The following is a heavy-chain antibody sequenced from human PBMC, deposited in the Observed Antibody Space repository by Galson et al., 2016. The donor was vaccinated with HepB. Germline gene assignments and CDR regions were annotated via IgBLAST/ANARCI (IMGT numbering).Heavy chain of an antibody. V-gene: IGHV3-48*03. CDR3: VRGNYGRLPRL. D-gene: IGHD3-16*01. J-gene: IGHJ3*01. Sequence: SLRLSCAVSGFTFSSHEMHWVCQAPGKGLERVAYISNSGTTRYYGDSVKGRLTISRDNAKNSLYLLLNSLRPEDTAVYYCVRGNYGRLPRLWGQGTMVIVSS. CDR2: ISNSGTTR. CDR1: GFTFSSHE.